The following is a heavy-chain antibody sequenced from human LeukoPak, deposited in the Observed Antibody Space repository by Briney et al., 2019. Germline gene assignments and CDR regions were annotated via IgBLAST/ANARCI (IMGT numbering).Heavy chain of an antibody. CDR1: GFTFSSYW. J-gene: IGHJ6*02. V-gene: IGHV3-74*01. Sequence: GGSLRLSCAASGFTFSSYWMHWVRQAPGKGLAWVSRINSDGSSTSYADSVKGRFTISRDNAKNTLYLQMNSLRAEDTAVYYCARVYGSGGMDVWGQGTTVTVSS. CDR3: ARVYGSGGMDV. CDR2: INSDGSST. D-gene: IGHD4-17*01.